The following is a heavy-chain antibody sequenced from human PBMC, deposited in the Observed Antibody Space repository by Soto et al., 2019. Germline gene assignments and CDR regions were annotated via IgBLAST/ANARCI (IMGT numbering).Heavy chain of an antibody. CDR2: ISYDGSNK. D-gene: IGHD3-22*01. V-gene: IGHV3-30-3*01. J-gene: IGHJ4*02. CDR1: GFTFSSYA. Sequence: HPGGSLRLSCAASGFTFSSYAMHWVRQAPGKGLEWVAVISYDGSNKYYADSVKGRFTISRDNSKNTLYLQMNSLRAEDTAVYYCARHDYDSSSFDYWGQGTLVTVSS. CDR3: ARHDYDSSSFDY.